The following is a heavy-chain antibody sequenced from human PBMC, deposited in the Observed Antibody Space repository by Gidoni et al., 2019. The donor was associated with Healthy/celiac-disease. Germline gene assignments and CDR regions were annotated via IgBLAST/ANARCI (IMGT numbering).Heavy chain of an antibody. D-gene: IGHD4-17*01. CDR2: IIPIFGTA. CDR3: ARERGGSDYTMYYFDY. Sequence: QVQLVQSGAEVKKPGSSVKVYCKAPGGTFSSYAISWVRQAPGQGLEWMGGIIPIFGTANYAQKFQGRVTITADESTSTAYMELSSLRSEDTAVYYCARERGGSDYTMYYFDYWGQGTLVTVSS. V-gene: IGHV1-69*01. J-gene: IGHJ4*02. CDR1: GGTFSSYA.